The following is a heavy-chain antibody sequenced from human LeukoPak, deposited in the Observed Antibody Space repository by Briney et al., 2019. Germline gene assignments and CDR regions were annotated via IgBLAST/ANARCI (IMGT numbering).Heavy chain of an antibody. J-gene: IGHJ2*01. CDR3: AKVHTSSWGFFEV. CDR1: GFTFKTYG. Sequence: GGSLRLSCAASGFTFKTYGLHWVRQAPGKGLEWVKFIRNDGSTKYYADSVKGRFTISRDNSQNTLYLDMNSLTIEETAVYYCAKVHTSSWGFFEVWGRGAPVTVSS. CDR2: IRNDGSTK. D-gene: IGHD6-13*01. V-gene: IGHV3-30*02.